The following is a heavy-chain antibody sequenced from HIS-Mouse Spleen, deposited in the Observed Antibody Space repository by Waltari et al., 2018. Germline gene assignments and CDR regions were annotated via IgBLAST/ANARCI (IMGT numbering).Heavy chain of an antibody. Sequence: QVQLQQWGAGLLKPSETLSLTCAVYGGSFRGYYWRWIRQPPGKGLEWIGEINHSGSTNYNPSLKSRVTISVDTSKNQFSLKLSSVTAADTAVYYCARLYCGGDCSIGAFDIWGQGTMVTVSS. CDR2: INHSGST. V-gene: IGHV4-34*01. J-gene: IGHJ3*02. CDR3: ARLYCGGDCSIGAFDI. CDR1: GGSFRGYY. D-gene: IGHD2-21*02.